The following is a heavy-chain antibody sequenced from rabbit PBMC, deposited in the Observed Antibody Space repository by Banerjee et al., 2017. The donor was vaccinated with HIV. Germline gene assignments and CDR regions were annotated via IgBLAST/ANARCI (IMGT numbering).Heavy chain of an antibody. CDR1: GLDFSSSYW. D-gene: IGHD6-1*01. Sequence: QEQLEESGGDLVKPEGSLTLTCKASGLDFSSSYWIYWVRQAPGKGLEWIGCIYTVSGSTYYATWAKGRFTISKTSSTTVTLQMTSLTAADTATYFCASDIYGYGAFNLWGQGTLVTVS. V-gene: IGHV1S45*01. CDR3: ASDIYGYGAFNL. CDR2: IYTVSGST. J-gene: IGHJ4*01.